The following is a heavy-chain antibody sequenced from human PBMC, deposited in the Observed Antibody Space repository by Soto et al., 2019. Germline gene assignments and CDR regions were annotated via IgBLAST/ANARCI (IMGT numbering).Heavy chain of an antibody. CDR1: GFTFSSYW. V-gene: IGHV3-7*01. Sequence: GGSLRLSCAASGFTFSSYWMSWVRQAPGKGLEWVANIKQDGSEKYYVDSVKGRSTISRDNAKNSLYLQMNSLRAEDTAVYYCARVGAAAALGAFDIWGQGTMVTVSS. J-gene: IGHJ3*02. CDR3: ARVGAAAALGAFDI. CDR2: IKQDGSEK. D-gene: IGHD6-13*01.